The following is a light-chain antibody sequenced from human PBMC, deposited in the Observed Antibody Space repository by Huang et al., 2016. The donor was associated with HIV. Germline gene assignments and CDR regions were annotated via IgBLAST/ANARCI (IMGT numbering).Light chain of an antibody. J-gene: IGKJ5*01. CDR2: SAS. Sequence: IQMTQSPTSLFASVGDRVSIVCRASQSISTYLNLYQQKTGKAPKLLISSASTLHSGVPSRFSGSGSGTEFTLTIRGLQLDDFATYYCQQSYSALSSFGPGTRL. CDR3: QQSYSALSS. V-gene: IGKV1-39*01. CDR1: QSISTY.